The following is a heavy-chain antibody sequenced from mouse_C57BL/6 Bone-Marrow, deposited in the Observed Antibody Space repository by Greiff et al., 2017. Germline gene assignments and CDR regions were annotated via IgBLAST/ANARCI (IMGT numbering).Heavy chain of an antibody. CDR1: GYTFTSYG. D-gene: IGHD1-1*01. Sequence: VQLVESGAELARPGASVKLSCKASGYTFTSYGISWVKQRTGQGLEWIGEIYPRSGNTYYNEKFKGKATLTADKSSSTAYMELRSLTSEDSAVYFCATDYYGSSYWWYFDVWGTGTTVTVSS. CDR2: IYPRSGNT. V-gene: IGHV1-81*01. CDR3: ATDYYGSSYWWYFDV. J-gene: IGHJ1*03.